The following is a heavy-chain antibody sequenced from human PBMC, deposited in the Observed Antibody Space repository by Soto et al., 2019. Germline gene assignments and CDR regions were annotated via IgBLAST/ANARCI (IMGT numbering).Heavy chain of an antibody. V-gene: IGHV1-18*01. CDR1: GYTFTSYG. Sequence: ASVKVSCQASGYTFTSYGISWVRQAPGQGLEWMGWISAYNGNTNYAQKLQGRVTMTTDTSTSTAHMELRSLRSDDTAVYYCARELGGYVRVFDYWGQGTLVTVSS. CDR3: ARELGGYVRVFDY. D-gene: IGHD5-12*01. CDR2: ISAYNGNT. J-gene: IGHJ4*02.